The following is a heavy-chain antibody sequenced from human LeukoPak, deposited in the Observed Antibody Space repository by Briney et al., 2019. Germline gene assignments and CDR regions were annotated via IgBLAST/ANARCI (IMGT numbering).Heavy chain of an antibody. Sequence: SEALSLTCTVSGGTISSYDWNWIRQPPGKGLEWIGYIHYSGSTKYNPSLKSRVTISVDTSKNQFPLKLSSLTAADTAVYYCAKSRSGRAWYFDLWGRGTLVTVSS. CDR1: GGTISSYD. CDR3: AKSRSGRAWYFDL. CDR2: IHYSGST. D-gene: IGHD3-10*01. J-gene: IGHJ2*01. V-gene: IGHV4-59*08.